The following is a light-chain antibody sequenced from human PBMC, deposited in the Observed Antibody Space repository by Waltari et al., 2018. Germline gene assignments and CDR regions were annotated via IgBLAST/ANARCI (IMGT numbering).Light chain of an antibody. CDR3: QHRSKWPPT. J-gene: IGKJ4*01. V-gene: IGKV3-11*01. CDR2: YAS. CDR1: QTISSY. Sequence: EIVLTQSPATLSLSPGERATLSCKASQTISSYLAWYQHKLGQAPRLLIYYASKRATGIPARFSGSGSGTDFTLTISCLEPEDFAVYYCQHRSKWPPTFGGGTKVEIK.